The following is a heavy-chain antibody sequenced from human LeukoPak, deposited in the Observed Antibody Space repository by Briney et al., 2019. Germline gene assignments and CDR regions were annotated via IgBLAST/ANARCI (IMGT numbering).Heavy chain of an antibody. V-gene: IGHV4-39*01. J-gene: IGHJ4*02. CDR1: GGSISSSSYY. CDR2: IYYSGST. Sequence: PSETLSLTCTVSGGSISSSSYYWGWIRQPPGKGLEWIGSIYYSGSTYYNPSLKSRVTISVDTSKNQFSLKLSSVTAADTAVYYCARGYSGYDSSADFDYWGQETLVTVSS. CDR3: ARGYSGYDSSADFDY. D-gene: IGHD5-12*01.